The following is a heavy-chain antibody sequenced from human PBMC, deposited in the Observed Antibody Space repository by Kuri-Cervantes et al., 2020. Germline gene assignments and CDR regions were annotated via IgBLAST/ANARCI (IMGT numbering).Heavy chain of an antibody. CDR2: IYHSGST. D-gene: IGHD6-19*01. CDR1: GYSISSGYY. V-gene: IGHV4-38-2*01. CDR3: ARSTRSSGLDN. Sequence: ESLKISCAVSGYSISSGYYWGWIRQPPGKGLEWIGSIYHSGSTYYNPSLKSRVTISVDTSKNQFSLKLSSVTAADTAVYYCARSTRSSGLDNWGQGTLVTVSS. J-gene: IGHJ4*02.